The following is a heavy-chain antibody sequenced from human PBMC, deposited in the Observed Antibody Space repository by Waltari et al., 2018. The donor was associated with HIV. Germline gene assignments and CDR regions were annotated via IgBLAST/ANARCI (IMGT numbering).Heavy chain of an antibody. CDR2: VYTSGPT. Sequence: QVQLQESGPGLVKPSQTLSLTCTVSGGSISCGSYSWSWIRQPAGKGLEWIGRVYTSGPTNYNPSLKSRVTISVDTSKNQISLKMRSVTAADTAVYYCARVSLAGWFDPWGQGTLVTVSS. CDR3: ARVSLAGWFDP. CDR1: GGSISCGSYS. D-gene: IGHD6-19*01. J-gene: IGHJ5*02. V-gene: IGHV4-61*02.